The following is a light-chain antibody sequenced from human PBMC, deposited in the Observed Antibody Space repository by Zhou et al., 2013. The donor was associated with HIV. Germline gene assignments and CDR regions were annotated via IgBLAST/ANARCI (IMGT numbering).Light chain of an antibody. CDR3: LQDFNYPWT. CDR1: QSISSY. J-gene: IGKJ1*01. V-gene: IGKV1-6*01. Sequence: IQMTQSPSSLSASVGDRVTITCRASQSISSYLNWYQQKPGKAPKLLIYAASSLQSGVPSRFSGSGTGTDFTLIISSLQPEDFATYYCLQDFNYPWTFGRGTRVDMK. CDR2: AAS.